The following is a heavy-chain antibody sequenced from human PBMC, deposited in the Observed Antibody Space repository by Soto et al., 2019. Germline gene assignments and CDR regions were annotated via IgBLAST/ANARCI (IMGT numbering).Heavy chain of an antibody. D-gene: IGHD6-13*01. CDR2: VNPSGGST. J-gene: IGHJ6*02. CDR3: ARDREVAAPWWKYYFYYGMDV. V-gene: IGHV1-46*01. CDR1: GYTFTSYY. Sequence: QVQLVQSGAEVKKPGASVKVSCKASGYTFTSYYMHWVRQAPGQGLEWMGIVNPSGGSTCYAQKFQGRVPMSRDTATSIVYREFNSLRCEDTAVHCCARDREVAAPWWKYYFYYGMDVWRQATTVTVSS.